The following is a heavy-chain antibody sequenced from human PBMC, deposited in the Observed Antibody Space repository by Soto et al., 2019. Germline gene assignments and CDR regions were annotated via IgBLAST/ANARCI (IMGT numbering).Heavy chain of an antibody. CDR3: VSSGGGGRFDP. D-gene: IGHD6-25*01. Sequence: CGSPRLSSAGSGFTFGDSYMSWIRQAPEKGLEWLSYMSPGSRYPAYADSVKGRFTISRDNAKRSLHPQMMSLPDEDTAIYYCVSSGGGGRFDPWAQGVMVTVSS. V-gene: IGHV3-11*06. CDR2: MSPGSRYP. CDR1: GFTFGDSY. J-gene: IGHJ5*02.